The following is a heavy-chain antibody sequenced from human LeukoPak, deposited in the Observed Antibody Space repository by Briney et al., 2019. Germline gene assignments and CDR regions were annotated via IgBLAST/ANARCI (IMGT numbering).Heavy chain of an antibody. CDR3: ARRSSGRPVDY. CDR1: GGSISSYY. CDR2: IYHSGST. V-gene: IGHV4-59*12. Sequence: SETLSLTCTVSGGSISSYYWSWIRQPPGKGLEWIGYIYHSGSTYYNPSLKSRVTISVDRSKNQFSLKLSSVTAADTAVYYCARRSSGRPVDYWGQGTLVTVSS. J-gene: IGHJ4*02. D-gene: IGHD3-3*01.